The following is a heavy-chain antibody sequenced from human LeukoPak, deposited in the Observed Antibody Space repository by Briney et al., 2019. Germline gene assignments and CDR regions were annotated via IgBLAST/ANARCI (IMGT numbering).Heavy chain of an antibody. CDR1: GFTFTSSA. Sequence: SVKVSCKASGFTFTSSAIQWVRQARGQRLEWIGWIVVGSGNTNYAQKFQERVTITRDMSTSTAYMELSSLRSEDTAVYYCAADDYGGNLFGYWGQGTLVTVSS. CDR2: IVVGSGNT. J-gene: IGHJ4*02. CDR3: AADDYGGNLFGY. D-gene: IGHD4-23*01. V-gene: IGHV1-58*02.